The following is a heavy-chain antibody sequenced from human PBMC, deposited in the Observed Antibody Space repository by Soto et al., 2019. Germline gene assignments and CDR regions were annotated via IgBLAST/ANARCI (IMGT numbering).Heavy chain of an antibody. Sequence: GGSLRLSCAASGFTFSSYSMNWVRQAPGKGLEWVSYISSSSSTIYYADSVKGRFTISRDNAKNSLYLQMNSLRDEDTAVYYCARDEPDSSGYYWGAFDIWGQGTMVTVSS. D-gene: IGHD3-22*01. V-gene: IGHV3-48*02. CDR1: GFTFSSYS. CDR3: ARDEPDSSGYYWGAFDI. J-gene: IGHJ3*02. CDR2: ISSSSSTI.